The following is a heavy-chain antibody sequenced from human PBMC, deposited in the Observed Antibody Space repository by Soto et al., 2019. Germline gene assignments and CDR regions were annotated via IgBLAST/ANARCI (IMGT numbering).Heavy chain of an antibody. V-gene: IGHV3-23*01. J-gene: IGHJ5*02. CDR1: GFSFNSYA. D-gene: IGHD2-8*01. Sequence: EVQLLESGGGLVQPGGSLRLACAASGFSFNSYAMDWVRQAPGKGLEWVSVISTGGGSSYFADSVKGRFTISRDNSKKVLSLEINTLRAEDGATDFCAKGSLEYGASVDRWGQGTLVLVSS. CDR3: AKGSLEYGASVDR. CDR2: ISTGGGSS.